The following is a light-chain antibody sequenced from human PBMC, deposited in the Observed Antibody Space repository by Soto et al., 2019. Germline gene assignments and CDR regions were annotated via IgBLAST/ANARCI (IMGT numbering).Light chain of an antibody. CDR3: AAWDDSLSGSV. Sequence: QSVLTQPPSASGTPGQRVTISCSGSSSNIGSNYVYWYQQLPGTAPKLLIYRNNQRPSGVPDRSSGSKSGTSASLAISGLRSEDGADYYCAAWDDSLSGSVFGTGTKLTVL. V-gene: IGLV1-47*01. CDR1: SSNIGSNY. CDR2: RNN. J-gene: IGLJ1*01.